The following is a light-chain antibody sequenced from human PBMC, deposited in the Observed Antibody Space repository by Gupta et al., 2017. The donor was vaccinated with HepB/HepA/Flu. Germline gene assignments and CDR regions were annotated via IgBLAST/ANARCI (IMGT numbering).Light chain of an antibody. Sequence: SYELTQPPSVSVSPGQTASITCSGDKLGDKYASWYQQKPGQSPVLVIYQDIKRPSGIPERFSGSNSGNTATLTISGTQAMDEADYYCQAWDNNMVVFGGGTKVTVL. V-gene: IGLV3-1*01. CDR2: QDI. CDR3: QAWDNNMVV. CDR1: KLGDKY. J-gene: IGLJ2*01.